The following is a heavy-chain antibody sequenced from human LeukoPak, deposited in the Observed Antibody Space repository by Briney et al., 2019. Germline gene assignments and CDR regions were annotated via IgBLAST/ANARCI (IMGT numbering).Heavy chain of an antibody. J-gene: IGHJ4*02. V-gene: IGHV1-2*02. CDR2: VNPNSGGT. D-gene: IGHD3-10*01. CDR1: AYTFTGYY. CDR3: ARDFYYYGSLPHDY. Sequence: GASVKVSCKASAYTFTGYYMHWVRQAPGQGLEWMGWVNPNSGGTNYAQKLQGRVTMTTDTSTSTAYMELRSLRSDDTAVYYCARDFYYYGSLPHDYWGQGTLVTVSS.